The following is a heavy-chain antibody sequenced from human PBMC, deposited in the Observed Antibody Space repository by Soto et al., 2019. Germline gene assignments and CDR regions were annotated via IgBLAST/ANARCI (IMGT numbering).Heavy chain of an antibody. CDR2: IIPIFGTA. D-gene: IGHD3-10*01. CDR1: GGTFSSYA. V-gene: IGHV1-69*06. CDR3: ARDETMVRGVIITRNWFDP. Sequence: SVKVSCKASGGTFSSYAIGWVRQAPGQGLEWMGGIIPIFGTANYAQKFQGRVTITADKSTSTAYMELSSLRSEDTAVYYCARDETMVRGVIITRNWFDPWGQGTLVTVYS. J-gene: IGHJ5*02.